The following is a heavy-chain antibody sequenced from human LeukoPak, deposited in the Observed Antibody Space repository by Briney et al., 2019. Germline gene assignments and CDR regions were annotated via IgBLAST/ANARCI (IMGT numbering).Heavy chain of an antibody. CDR2: INTDGSST. J-gene: IGHJ4*02. V-gene: IGHV3-74*01. Sequence: WGSLRLTCAASGFTFSSYWMHWVRQAPGEGLVWVSRINTDGSSTSYADSVKGRFTVSRDNAKNTLYLEMNSLRAEDTAVYYCTRDLGYNSIWGQGAPVSVSS. CDR3: TRDLGYNSI. D-gene: IGHD1-14*01. CDR1: GFTFSSYW.